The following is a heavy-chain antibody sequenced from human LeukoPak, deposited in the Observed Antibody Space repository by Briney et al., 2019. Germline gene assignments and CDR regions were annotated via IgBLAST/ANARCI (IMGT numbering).Heavy chain of an antibody. Sequence: RGSLRLSCAASGFTFDDYAMHWVRQAPGKGLVWVSRINGDGSRISYADSVKGRFTISRDNAKNTLYLQMNSLRAEDTAVYYCTRDRGSTEFDYWGQGTLVTVSS. D-gene: IGHD6-13*01. CDR2: INGDGSRI. CDR3: TRDRGSTEFDY. CDR1: GFTFDDYA. V-gene: IGHV3-74*01. J-gene: IGHJ4*02.